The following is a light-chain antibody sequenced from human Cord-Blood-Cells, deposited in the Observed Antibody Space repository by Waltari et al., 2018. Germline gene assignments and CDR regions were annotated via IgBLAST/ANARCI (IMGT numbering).Light chain of an antibody. J-gene: IGKJ4*01. CDR3: MQSIQLPLS. CDR2: DVS. V-gene: IGKV2D-29*01. CDR1: QSLLHSDGKTY. Sequence: DIVMTQTPLSLSVTPAQPPSISCKSSQSLLHSDGKTYLYWYLQKPGQPPQLLIYDVSNRFSGVPGRFSLSGSGTDFALKISRVEAESVGVSYGMQSIQLPLSYGGGTQVGFK.